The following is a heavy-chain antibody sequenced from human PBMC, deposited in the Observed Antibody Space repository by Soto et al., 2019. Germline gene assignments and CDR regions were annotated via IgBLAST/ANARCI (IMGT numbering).Heavy chain of an antibody. D-gene: IGHD3-22*01. CDR3: AKDSDSSGFILYYFDY. CDR1: GFTFSSYG. CDR2: ISYDGSNK. Sequence: PGGSLRLSCAASGFTFSSYGMHWVRQAPGKGLEWVAVISYDGSNKYYADSVKGRFTISRDNSKNTLYLQMNSLRAEDTAVYYCAKDSDSSGFILYYFDYWGQGTLVTVSS. V-gene: IGHV3-30*18. J-gene: IGHJ4*02.